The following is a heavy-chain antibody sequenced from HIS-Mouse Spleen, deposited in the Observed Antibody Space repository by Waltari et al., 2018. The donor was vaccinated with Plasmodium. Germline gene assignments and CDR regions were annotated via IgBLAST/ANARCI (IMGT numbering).Heavy chain of an antibody. CDR3: ARDPLNWGSVLFDY. CDR1: GFTFSSYS. D-gene: IGHD7-27*01. CDR2: ISSSSSYI. Sequence: EVQLVESGGGLVKPGGSLRLSCAASGFTFSSYSMNWVRQAPGKGLEWVSSISSSSSYIYYADSVKGRFTISRDNAKNSLYLQMNSLRAEDTAVYYCARDPLNWGSVLFDYWGQGTLVTVSS. V-gene: IGHV3-21*01. J-gene: IGHJ4*02.